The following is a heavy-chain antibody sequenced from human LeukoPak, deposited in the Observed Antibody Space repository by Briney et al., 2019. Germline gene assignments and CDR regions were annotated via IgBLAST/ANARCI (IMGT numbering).Heavy chain of an antibody. CDR3: AAERYTDGCCWFDP. V-gene: IGHV1-58*02. CDR1: VFTFSSST. Sequence: GASVKVSCKASVFTFSSSTIQWVRQAHRQRLEWLGWIGVGSGSTAYAQNLQGRLSITTDMSTNTAYMELNSLTSEDTAVYYCAAERYTDGCCWFDPWGQGTLVTVSS. J-gene: IGHJ5*02. CDR2: IGVGSGST. D-gene: IGHD1-1*01.